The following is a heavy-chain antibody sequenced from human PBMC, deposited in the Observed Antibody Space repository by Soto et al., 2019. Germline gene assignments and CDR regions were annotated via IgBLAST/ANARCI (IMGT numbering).Heavy chain of an antibody. V-gene: IGHV4-59*01. CDR2: IYYSGST. Sequence: SETLSLTCTVSGGSISSYCWSWIRQPPGKGLEWIGYIYYSGSTNYNPSLKSRVTISVDTSKNQFSLKLSSVTAADTAVYYCAGKYYYDSMFDPWGQGTLVTVSS. CDR1: GGSISSYC. J-gene: IGHJ5*02. CDR3: AGKYYYDSMFDP. D-gene: IGHD3-22*01.